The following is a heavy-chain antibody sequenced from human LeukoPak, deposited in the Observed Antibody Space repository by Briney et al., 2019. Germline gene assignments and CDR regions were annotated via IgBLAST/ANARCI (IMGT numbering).Heavy chain of an antibody. V-gene: IGHV4-4*02. Sequence: SETLSLTCAVSGTSLSLSNWWTWVRQPPGKGLEWIGEIYHSGTTNYNPSLKSRVTISVDTSKNQFSLKLSSVTAADTAVYYCARHRGYHYDTGGYYSANWFDPWGQGTLVTVSS. CDR1: GTSLSLSNW. D-gene: IGHD3-22*01. CDR2: IYHSGTT. CDR3: ARHRGYHYDTGGYYSANWFDP. J-gene: IGHJ5*02.